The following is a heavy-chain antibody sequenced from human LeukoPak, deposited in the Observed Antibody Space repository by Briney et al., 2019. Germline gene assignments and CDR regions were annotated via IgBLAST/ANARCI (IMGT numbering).Heavy chain of an antibody. CDR3: AKDPGYYGSGSYDY. D-gene: IGHD3-10*01. V-gene: IGHV3-9*01. CDR1: GFTFDDYA. Sequence: PGRSLRLSCAASGFTFDDYAMHWVRQAPGKGLEWVSGISWNSGSIGYADSVKGRFTISRDNSKNTLYLQMNSLRAEDTAVYYCAKDPGYYGSGSYDYWGQGTLVTVSS. J-gene: IGHJ4*02. CDR2: ISWNSGSI.